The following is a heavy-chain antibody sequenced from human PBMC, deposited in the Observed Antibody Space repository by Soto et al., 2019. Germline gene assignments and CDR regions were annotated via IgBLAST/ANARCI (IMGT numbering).Heavy chain of an antibody. CDR3: ANSYSSGWTVDY. V-gene: IGHV3-23*01. CDR2: ISGSGGST. J-gene: IGHJ4*02. Sequence: EVQLLESGGGLVQPGGSLRLSCAASGFTFSSYAMSWVRQAPGKGLEWVSAISGSGGSTYYADSVKGRFTISRDNSKNTLYLQMNSLRAEDTAVYYWANSYSSGWTVDYWGQGSLVTVSS. D-gene: IGHD6-19*01. CDR1: GFTFSSYA.